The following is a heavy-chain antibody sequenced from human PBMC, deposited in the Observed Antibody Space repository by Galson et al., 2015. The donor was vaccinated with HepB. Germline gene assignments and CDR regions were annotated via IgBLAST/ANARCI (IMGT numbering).Heavy chain of an antibody. J-gene: IGHJ4*02. V-gene: IGHV3-7*01. D-gene: IGHD1-26*01. CDR1: GFNSSIFW. CDR2: IKQDGREK. CDR3: ARSSGGYFDS. Sequence: SLRLSCAGSGFNSSIFWMSWVRQAPGKGLEWVANIKQDGREKYYVGPVKGRFTISRDNAGNSLYRQMNSLRGEDTALYYCARSSGGYFDSWGQGILVTVSS.